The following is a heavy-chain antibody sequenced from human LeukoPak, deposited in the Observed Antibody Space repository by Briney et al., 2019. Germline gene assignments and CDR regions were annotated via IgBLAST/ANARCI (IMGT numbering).Heavy chain of an antibody. CDR3: ARALNGLRADWYFDL. V-gene: IGHV4-59*01. CDR1: GGSISSYY. Sequence: PSETLSLTCTVSGGSISSYYWSWIRQPPGKGLEWIGYIYYSGSTNYNPSLKSRVTISVDTSKNQFSLKLSSVTAADTAVYYCARALNGLRADWYFDLWGRGTLVTVSS. CDR2: IYYSGST. D-gene: IGHD2-8*01. J-gene: IGHJ2*01.